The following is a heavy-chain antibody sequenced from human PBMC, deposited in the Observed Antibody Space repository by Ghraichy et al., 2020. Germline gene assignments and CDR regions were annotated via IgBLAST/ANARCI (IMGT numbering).Heavy chain of an antibody. CDR1: VFTFSNFA. V-gene: IGHV3-23*01. Sequence: GGSLRLSCAASVFTFSNFAMTWVRQTPGRGLEWVSAISGSSGNTYYADSVKGRFTISRDNSKNTLYLQMNSLRAEDTAIYYCAKRPSVARVYDYWGQGTLVTVSP. CDR3: AKRPSVARVYDY. CDR2: ISGSSGNT. J-gene: IGHJ4*02. D-gene: IGHD5-12*01.